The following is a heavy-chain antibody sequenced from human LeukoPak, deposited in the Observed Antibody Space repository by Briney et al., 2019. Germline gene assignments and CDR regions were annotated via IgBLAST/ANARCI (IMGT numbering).Heavy chain of an antibody. V-gene: IGHV1-2*02. Sequence: ASVKVSCKASVYTFTGYYMHWVRQAPGQGLEWMGWINPNSGGTNYAQKFQGRVTMTRDTSISTAYMELSRLRSDDTAVYYCARDVDTAMGSDYWGQGTLVTVSS. J-gene: IGHJ4*02. CDR2: INPNSGGT. CDR3: ARDVDTAMGSDY. CDR1: VYTFTGYY. D-gene: IGHD5-18*01.